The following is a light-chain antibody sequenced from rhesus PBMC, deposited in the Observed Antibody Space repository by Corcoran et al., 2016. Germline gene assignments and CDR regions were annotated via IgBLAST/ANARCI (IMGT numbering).Light chain of an antibody. CDR3: QHHHSLPFT. V-gene: IGKV1-44*03. CDR2: TAS. CDR1: QTISCY. J-gene: IGKJ2*01. Sequence: IQMTQSPSSLSASVGDRVTISCRASQTISCYLAWYQQQPGKVPKLLTYTASNLESGVPSRFSGSGSWTYFTRTISSLQPEDFATYYGQHHHSLPFTFGQGTKMEIK.